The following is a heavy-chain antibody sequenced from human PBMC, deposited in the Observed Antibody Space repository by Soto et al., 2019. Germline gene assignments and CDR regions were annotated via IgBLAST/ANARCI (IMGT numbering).Heavy chain of an antibody. J-gene: IGHJ4*02. Sequence: GGSLRLSCAASGFTFSDYSMNWVRQAPGKGLEWVSYSSRTSGIIYYADSVKGRFTVSRDNAKNSLSLQMNDLRDEDTAVCYCVRDGYCTSRLCSTYFFDYWGQGTLVTVSS. CDR1: GFTFSDYS. CDR3: VRDGYCTSRLCSTYFFDY. D-gene: IGHD2-8*01. V-gene: IGHV3-48*02. CDR2: SSRTSGII.